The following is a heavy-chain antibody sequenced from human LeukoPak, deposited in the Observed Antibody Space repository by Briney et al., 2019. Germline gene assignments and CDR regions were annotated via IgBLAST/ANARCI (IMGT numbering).Heavy chain of an antibody. D-gene: IGHD5-18*01. CDR2: SSGGST. V-gene: IGHV3-23*01. CDR3: AKGAASRGYTYVAN. Sequence: SSGGSTYYSDSAKGRFTISRDNSNNTLYLQMNSLRAEDTAVYYCAKGAASRGYTYVANWGQGTLVTVSS. J-gene: IGHJ4*02.